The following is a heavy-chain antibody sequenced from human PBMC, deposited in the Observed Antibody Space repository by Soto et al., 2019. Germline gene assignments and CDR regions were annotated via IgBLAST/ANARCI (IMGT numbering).Heavy chain of an antibody. CDR2: ISYDGSNK. D-gene: IGHD5-12*01. CDR1: GFTFSSYG. CDR3: AKYGYNNYYYYVMDV. J-gene: IGHJ6*02. V-gene: IGHV3-30*18. Sequence: PGGSLRLSCAASGFTFSSYGMHWVRQAPGKGLEWVAVISYDGSNKYYADSVKGRFTISRDNSKNTLYLQMNSLRAEDTAVYYCAKYGYNNYYYYVMDVCGQGSTVTVSS.